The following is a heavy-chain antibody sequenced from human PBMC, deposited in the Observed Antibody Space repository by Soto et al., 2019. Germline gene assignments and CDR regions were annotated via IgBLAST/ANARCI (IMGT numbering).Heavy chain of an antibody. D-gene: IGHD1-26*01. CDR3: AKGVGYRIAFDI. CDR1: GFSFSSYA. V-gene: IGHV3-23*01. Sequence: EVQLLESGGDLVQPGGSLRLSCAASGFSFSSYAMSWVRQAPGKGLEWVSAISNGGGSKYYADSVKGRFTVSRDNSKYIMYLQMNSLRDEDAALYYCAKGVGYRIAFDIWGPGTMVTVSS. J-gene: IGHJ3*02. CDR2: ISNGGGSK.